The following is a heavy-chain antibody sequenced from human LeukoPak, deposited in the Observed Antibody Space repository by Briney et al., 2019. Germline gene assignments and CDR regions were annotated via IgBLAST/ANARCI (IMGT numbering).Heavy chain of an antibody. Sequence: TGGSLRLSCAASGFTFSSYSMNWVRQAPGKGLEWVSSISSSSSYIYYADSVKGRFTISRDNAKNSLYLQMNSLRAEDTAVYYCARGRIVPAASTYYFDYWGPGTLVTVSS. J-gene: IGHJ4*02. CDR3: ARGRIVPAASTYYFDY. V-gene: IGHV3-21*01. D-gene: IGHD2-2*01. CDR1: GFTFSSYS. CDR2: ISSSSSYI.